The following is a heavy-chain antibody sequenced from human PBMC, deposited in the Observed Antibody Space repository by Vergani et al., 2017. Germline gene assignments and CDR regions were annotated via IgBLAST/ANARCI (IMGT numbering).Heavy chain of an antibody. CDR2: LYWNDDQ. J-gene: IGHJ6*03. CDR3: VYRKTKCGTTGCFYPFYYYYYMDV. Sequence: QITLKESGPTLVKPTQTLTLTCTFSGFSLNTRGVSVAWIRQPPGKALDWLALLYWNDDQHYSPSLNNRVTITKDTSKNQVVLTMTNMDYVDTGTYYCVYRKTKCGTTGCFYPFYYYYYMDVWGKGTTVTVSS. D-gene: IGHD1-7*01. CDR1: GFSLNTRGVS. V-gene: IGHV2-5*04.